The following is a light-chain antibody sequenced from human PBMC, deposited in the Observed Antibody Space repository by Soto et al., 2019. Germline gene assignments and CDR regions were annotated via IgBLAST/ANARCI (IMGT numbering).Light chain of an antibody. CDR3: QVWDSSTDHRVV. CDR2: DDG. J-gene: IGLJ2*01. Sequence: SSELTQAPSVSVAPGQTARITCGGNNIAIKSVHWYQQKPGQAPVLVVYDDGDRPSGIPERFSGSNSGNTATLTITRVEARDEADYHCQVWDSSTDHRVVFGGGTKVTVL. CDR1: NIAIKS. V-gene: IGLV3-21*02.